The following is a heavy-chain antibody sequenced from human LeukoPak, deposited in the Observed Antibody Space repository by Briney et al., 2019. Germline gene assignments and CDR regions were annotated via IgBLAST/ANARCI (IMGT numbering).Heavy chain of an antibody. CDR2: IIPIFGTA. V-gene: IGHV1-69*05. D-gene: IGHD5-18*01. CDR1: GGTFSSYA. J-gene: IGHJ4*02. CDR3: ARETGLWSDFDY. Sequence: SVKVSCKASGGTFSSYAISWVRQAPRQGLEWMGRIIPIFGTANYAQKFQGRVTITTDESTSTAYMELSSLRSEDTAVYYCARETGLWSDFDYWGQGTLVTVSS.